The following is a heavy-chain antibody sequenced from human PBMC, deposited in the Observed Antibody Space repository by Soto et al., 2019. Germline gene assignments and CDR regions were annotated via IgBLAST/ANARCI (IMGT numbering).Heavy chain of an antibody. Sequence: EVQLVESGGGLVKPGGSLRLSCVGSGFIFRNHGMNWVRQAPGKGLERVSSISSSSNYVHYVDSVKGRFTVSRDNDENSLFLQMNSLRAEDTAVYFCARVGRLYDPLDYWGQGTLVTVSS. CDR2: ISSSSNYV. J-gene: IGHJ4*02. V-gene: IGHV3-21*02. D-gene: IGHD1-1*01. CDR3: ARVGRLYDPLDY. CDR1: GFIFRNHG.